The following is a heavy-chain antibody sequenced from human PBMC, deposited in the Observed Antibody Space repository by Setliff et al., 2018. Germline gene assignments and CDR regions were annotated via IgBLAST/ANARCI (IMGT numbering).Heavy chain of an antibody. CDR3: ATGPRDSRNYLTWLGS. D-gene: IGHD3-22*01. CDR1: GITSINAW. V-gene: IGHV3-15*01. J-gene: IGHJ5*01. Sequence: GGSLSLSCSVSGITSINAWMTWVRQAPGKGPEWVGRIKSSREGATSDYGAPAKGRFTISRDDSKQMIFLQMHNLKTEDTGFYYCATGPRDSRNYLTWLGSWGQGTLVTVSS. CDR2: IKSSREGATS.